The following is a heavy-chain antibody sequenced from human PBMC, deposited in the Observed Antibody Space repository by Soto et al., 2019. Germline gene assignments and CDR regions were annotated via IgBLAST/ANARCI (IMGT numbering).Heavy chain of an antibody. CDR1: GFTFSAYA. J-gene: IGHJ6*02. CDR2: ISGSTGSTISGSGGSP. Sequence: LRLSCATSGFTFSAYAMSWVRQAPWKGLEWVSTISGSTGSTISGSGGSPYYADSVKGRFTISRDNSKNTLYLQMNSLRAEDTAVYYCARNFWSGYPPLGVDVWGQGTTVTVSS. CDR3: ARNFWSGYPPLGVDV. D-gene: IGHD3-3*01. V-gene: IGHV3-23*01.